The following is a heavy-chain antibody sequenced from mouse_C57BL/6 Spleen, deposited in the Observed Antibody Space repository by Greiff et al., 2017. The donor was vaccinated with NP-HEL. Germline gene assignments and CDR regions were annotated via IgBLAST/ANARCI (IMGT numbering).Heavy chain of an antibody. Sequence: EVKLVESGGGLVKPGGSLKLSCAASGFTFSSYAMSWVRQTPEKRLEWVATISDGGSYTYYPANVKGRFTISRGNDKNNLYLQMSHLKSEDTAMYYCARESKSYAMDYWGQGTSVTVS. CDR2: ISDGGSYT. CDR3: ARESKSYAMDY. J-gene: IGHJ4*01. CDR1: GFTFSSYA. V-gene: IGHV5-4*01. D-gene: IGHD2-5*01.